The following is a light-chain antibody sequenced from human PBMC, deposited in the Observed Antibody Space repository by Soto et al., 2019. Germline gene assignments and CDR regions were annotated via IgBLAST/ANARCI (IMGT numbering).Light chain of an antibody. J-gene: IGLJ1*01. CDR3: CSYGGSFYV. CDR2: DVS. CDR1: SSDVGGYNY. V-gene: IGLV2-11*01. Sequence: QSALAQLRSVSGSPGQSVTISCTGTSSDVGGYNYVSWYQQHPGKAPKLMIYDVSERPSGVPDRFSGSKSGNTASLTISGLQAEDEADYYCCSYGGSFYVFGTGTKVTVL.